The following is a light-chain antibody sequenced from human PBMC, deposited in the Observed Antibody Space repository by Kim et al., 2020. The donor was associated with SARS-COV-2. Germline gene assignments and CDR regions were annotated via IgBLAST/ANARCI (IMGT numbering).Light chain of an antibody. V-gene: IGLV1-51*01. CDR3: GTWDSRLSSAV. CDR1: SSNIGNNE. J-gene: IGLJ7*01. Sequence: QKVTISCAGSSSNIGNNEVSGYQQLPGTAPKRLIFDNNIRTSGIPDRFSGYKSGTSATLGITGLQTGDEADYYCGTWDSRLSSAVFGGGTQLTVL. CDR2: DNN.